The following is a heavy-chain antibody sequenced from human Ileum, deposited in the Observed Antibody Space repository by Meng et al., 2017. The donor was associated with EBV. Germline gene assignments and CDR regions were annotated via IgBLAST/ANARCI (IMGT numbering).Heavy chain of an antibody. Sequence: SGDGSAPPVGSRSLSWAASGITVRRNYMSWVRQAPGKGLEWVSVIYSGGSTYYADSVKGRFTVSRDNSKNTLYLQMNSLRAEDTAVYYCARAGGDPFDYWGQGTLVTVSS. J-gene: IGHJ4*02. D-gene: IGHD2-21*02. V-gene: IGHV3-53*01. CDR1: GITVRRNY. CDR2: IYSGGST. CDR3: ARAGGDPFDY.